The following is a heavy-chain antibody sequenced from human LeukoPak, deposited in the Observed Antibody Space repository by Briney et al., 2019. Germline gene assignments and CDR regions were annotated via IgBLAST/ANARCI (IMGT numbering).Heavy chain of an antibody. CDR1: GGSISSYY. CDR2: IYYSGST. D-gene: IGHD3-22*01. V-gene: IGHV4-59*01. J-gene: IGHJ2*01. Sequence: SETLSLTCTVSGGSISSYYWSWIRQPPGKGLEWLGYIYYSGSTNYNPSLKSRVTISVDTSKNQFSLKLSSVTAADTAVYYCARVNDSSGYYIYWYFDLWGRGTLVTVSS. CDR3: ARVNDSSGYYIYWYFDL.